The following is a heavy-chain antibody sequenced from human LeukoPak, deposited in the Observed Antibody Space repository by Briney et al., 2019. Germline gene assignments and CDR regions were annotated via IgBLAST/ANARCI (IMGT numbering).Heavy chain of an antibody. CDR2: INHSGST. V-gene: IGHV4-34*01. CDR1: GGSFSGYY. J-gene: IGHJ4*02. Sequence: SETLSLTCAVYGGSFSGYYWSWIRQPPGKGLEWIGEINHSGSTNYNPSLKSRVTISVDTSKNQFSLKLSSVTAADTAVYYCARYSYGYGYYFDYWGQGALVTVSS. CDR3: ARYSYGYGYYFDY. D-gene: IGHD5-18*01.